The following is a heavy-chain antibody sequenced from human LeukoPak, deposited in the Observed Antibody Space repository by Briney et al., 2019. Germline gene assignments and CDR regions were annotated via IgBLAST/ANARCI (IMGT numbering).Heavy chain of an antibody. D-gene: IGHD6-13*01. CDR2: IYYSGST. V-gene: IGHV4-39*07. CDR1: GGSISSSSYY. Sequence: SETLSLTCTVSGGSISSSSYYWGWIRQPPGKGLEWIGSIYYSGSTYYNPSLKSRVTISVDTSKNQFSLKLSSVTAADTAVYYCARDLNAQSEIAAADAFDIWGQGTMVTVSS. J-gene: IGHJ3*02. CDR3: ARDLNAQSEIAAADAFDI.